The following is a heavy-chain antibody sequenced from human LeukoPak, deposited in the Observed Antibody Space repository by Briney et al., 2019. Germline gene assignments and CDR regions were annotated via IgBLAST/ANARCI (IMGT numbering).Heavy chain of an antibody. D-gene: IGHD1-1*01. CDR1: GGSISSGGYY. CDR3: ARANAGTTHWFDP. Sequence: SETLSLTCTVSGGSISSGGYYWSWIRQHPGKGLEWIGYIYYSGSTYYNPSLKSRVTISVDTSKNQFSLKLSSVTAADTAVYYCARANAGTTHWFDPWGQGTLVTVSS. V-gene: IGHV4-31*03. J-gene: IGHJ5*02. CDR2: IYYSGST.